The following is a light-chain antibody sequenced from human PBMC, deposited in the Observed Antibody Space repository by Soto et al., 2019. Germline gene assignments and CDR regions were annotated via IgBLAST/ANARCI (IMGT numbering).Light chain of an antibody. CDR3: QQYGRSPT. V-gene: IGKV3-20*01. Sequence: IVFTQSPDTPSLSPGERATLSCRASQSVSSNYLAWCQQKLGQAPRLLIYDASRTATGIPGRFSGSWSRTVFTLTISRLAPEDFVVYYCQQYGRSPTFCQGTKVDI. CDR1: QSVSSNY. CDR2: DAS. J-gene: IGKJ1*01.